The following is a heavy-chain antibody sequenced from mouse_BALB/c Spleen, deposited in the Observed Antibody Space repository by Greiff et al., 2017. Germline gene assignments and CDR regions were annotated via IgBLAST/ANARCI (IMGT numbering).Heavy chain of an antibody. CDR3: ARDHYGSSYWYFDV. J-gene: IGHJ1*01. D-gene: IGHD1-1*01. CDR2: INSNGGST. CDR1: GFTFSSYG. Sequence: DVKLVESGGGLVQPGGSLKLSCAASGFTFSSYGMSWVRQTPDKRLELVATINSNGGSTYYPDSVKGRFTISRDNAKNTLYLQMSSLKSEDTAMYYCARDHYGSSYWYFDVWGAGTTVTVSS. V-gene: IGHV5-6-3*01.